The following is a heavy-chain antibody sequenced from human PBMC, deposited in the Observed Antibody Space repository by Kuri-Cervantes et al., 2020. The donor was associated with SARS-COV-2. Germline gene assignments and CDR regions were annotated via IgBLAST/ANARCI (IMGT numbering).Heavy chain of an antibody. CDR3: ARAPKYYYDSSGYYYDDYFDY. D-gene: IGHD3-22*01. CDR1: GGTFSSYA. CDR2: IIPISGTA. V-gene: IGHV1-69*13. J-gene: IGHJ4*02. Sequence: SVNVSCKASGGTFSSYAISWVRQAPGQGLERMGGIIPISGTANYAQKFQGRVTITADESTSTAYMELSSLRSEDTAVYYCARAPKYYYDSSGYYYDDYFDYWGQGTLVTVSS.